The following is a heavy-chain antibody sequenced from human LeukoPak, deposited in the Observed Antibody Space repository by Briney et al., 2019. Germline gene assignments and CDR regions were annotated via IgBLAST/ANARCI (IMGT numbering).Heavy chain of an antibody. CDR2: ISGSGGST. CDR1: GFTFSNYA. Sequence: PGGSLRLSCAASGFTFSNYAMSWVRQAPGKGLEWVSGISGSGGSTYYADSVKGRFTISRDNSKNTLYLQMNSLKTEDTAVYYCTTGDGSGPWGQGTLVTVSS. J-gene: IGHJ5*02. V-gene: IGHV3-23*01. CDR3: TTGDGSGP. D-gene: IGHD3-10*01.